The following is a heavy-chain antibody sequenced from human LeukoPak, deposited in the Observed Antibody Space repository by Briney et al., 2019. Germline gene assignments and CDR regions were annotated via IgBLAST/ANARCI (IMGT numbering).Heavy chain of an antibody. Sequence: GGSLRLSCEASGFTFSSYSMNWVRQAPGKGLEWVSHISTSSSTIYYADSVKGRFTISRDNAKNSLYLQMNSLRDEDTAIYYCARGRIAVAGTFGAYWGQGTLVTVSS. CDR1: GFTFSSYS. CDR3: ARGRIAVAGTFGAY. CDR2: ISTSSSTI. V-gene: IGHV3-48*02. J-gene: IGHJ4*02. D-gene: IGHD6-19*01.